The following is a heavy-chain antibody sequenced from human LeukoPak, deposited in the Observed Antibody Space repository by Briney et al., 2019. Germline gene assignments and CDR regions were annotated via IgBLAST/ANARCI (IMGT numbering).Heavy chain of an antibody. Sequence: ASVKVSCKASGGTFSSYAISWVRQAPGQGLEWMGWISAYNGNTNYAQKLQGRVTMTTDTSTSTAYMELRSLRSDDTAVYYCARGAIAAAAPYYFDYWGQGTLVTVSS. V-gene: IGHV1-18*01. CDR2: ISAYNGNT. CDR1: GGTFSSYA. CDR3: ARGAIAAAAPYYFDY. J-gene: IGHJ4*02. D-gene: IGHD6-13*01.